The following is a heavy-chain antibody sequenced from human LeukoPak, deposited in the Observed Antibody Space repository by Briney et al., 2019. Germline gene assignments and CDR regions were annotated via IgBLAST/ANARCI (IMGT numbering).Heavy chain of an antibody. CDR3: ARATRYCSSTSCYEADAFDI. CDR1: GFTFSSYS. J-gene: IGHJ3*02. CDR2: ISSSSSYI. D-gene: IGHD2-2*01. Sequence: GGSLRLSCAASGFTFSSYSRNWVRQAPGKGREWVSSISSSSSYIYYADSVKGRFTISRDNAKNSLYLQMNSLRAEDTAVYYCARATRYCSSTSCYEADAFDIWGQGTMVTVSS. V-gene: IGHV3-21*01.